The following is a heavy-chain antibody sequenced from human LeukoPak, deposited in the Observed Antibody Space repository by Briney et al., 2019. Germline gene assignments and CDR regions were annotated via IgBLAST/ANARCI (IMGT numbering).Heavy chain of an antibody. V-gene: IGHV3-23*01. Sequence: GGSLRLSCAASGFTFSTYAMAWVRQAPGKGLECVSAIRDSGTTTFYEDSVKGRFVISRDNSRNTLFLQMNSLRADDTAVYYCARPGCGGNCYYRMDVWGKGTAVTVSS. J-gene: IGHJ6*04. CDR3: ARPGCGGNCYYRMDV. CDR2: IRDSGTTT. D-gene: IGHD2-21*01. CDR1: GFTFSTYA.